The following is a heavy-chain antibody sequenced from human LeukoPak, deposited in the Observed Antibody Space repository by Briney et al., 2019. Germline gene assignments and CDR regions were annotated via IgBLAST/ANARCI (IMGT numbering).Heavy chain of an antibody. V-gene: IGHV3-64*02. CDR2: ISPNGGTT. Sequence: GGSLRLSCAASGFTFSNYSMHWVRQAPGKGLEYVAAISPNGGTTYYTDSVKGRFIISRDNSKNTLYLQMNSLRAEDTAVYYCAKGPLLTAMGRNWFDPWGQGTLVTVSS. CDR3: AKGPLLTAMGRNWFDP. D-gene: IGHD5-18*01. CDR1: GFTFSNYS. J-gene: IGHJ5*02.